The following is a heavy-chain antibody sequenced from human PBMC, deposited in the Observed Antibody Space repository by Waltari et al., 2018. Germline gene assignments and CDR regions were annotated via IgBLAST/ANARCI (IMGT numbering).Heavy chain of an antibody. CDR1: GYSFTSYW. D-gene: IGHD3-22*01. J-gene: IGHJ4*02. Sequence: EVQLVQSGAEVKKPGESLKISCKGSGYSFTSYWIGWVRQMPGKGLEWMGIIFPGESDNRFQPSLQSQVPISAHKFLSTPFLALSSLEASDTAMYYFAGRGYYYDSSGPGLYYFDYWGQGTLVTVSS. V-gene: IGHV5-51*01. CDR2: IFPGESDN. CDR3: AGRGYYYDSSGPGLYYFDY.